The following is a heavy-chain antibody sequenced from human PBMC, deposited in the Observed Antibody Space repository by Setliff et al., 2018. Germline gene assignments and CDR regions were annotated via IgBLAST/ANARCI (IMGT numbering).Heavy chain of an antibody. CDR1: GDSISSPTCH. V-gene: IGHV4-39*07. CDR2: IHYNGNT. CDR3: ASAAPYDSNDRNSYYGNWLDP. D-gene: IGHD3-22*01. J-gene: IGHJ5*02. Sequence: KPSETLSLTCTVSGDSISSPTCHWGWVRQPPGKGLEWIGSIHYNGNTYYNPSLRSRLTISIETSGCQFSLSLNSGAAADTAVYYCASAAPYDSNDRNSYYGNWLDPCGQGTLVTVSS.